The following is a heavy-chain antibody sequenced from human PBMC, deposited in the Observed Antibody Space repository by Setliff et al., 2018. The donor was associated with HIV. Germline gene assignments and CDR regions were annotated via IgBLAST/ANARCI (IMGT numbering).Heavy chain of an antibody. CDR3: ARDGVRGYDSSGYLFSWVRRFHHDYYYYYMDV. CDR1: GYTFTSYY. CDR2: IHPSGGST. J-gene: IGHJ6*03. Sequence: ASVKVSCKASGYTFTSYYMHCVRQAPGQGLEWMGIIHPSGGSTSYAQKFQGRVTMTRDTSTSTVYMELSSLRSEDTAVYYCARDGVRGYDSSGYLFSWVRRFHHDYYYYYMDVWGNGTTVTVSS. V-gene: IGHV1-46*01. D-gene: IGHD3-22*01.